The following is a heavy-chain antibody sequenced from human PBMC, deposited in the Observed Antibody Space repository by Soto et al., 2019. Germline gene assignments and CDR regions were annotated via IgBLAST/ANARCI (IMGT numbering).Heavy chain of an antibody. CDR1: GGSISSSSYY. Sequence: SEPRSLTCTVSGGSISSSSYYWGWIRQPPGKGLEWIGSIYYSGSTYYNPSLKSRVTISVDTSKNQFSLKLSSVTAADTAVYYCARQQPPLAYYYYGMDVWGQGTTVTVSS. V-gene: IGHV4-39*01. CDR2: IYYSGST. D-gene: IGHD1-1*01. CDR3: ARQQPPLAYYYYGMDV. J-gene: IGHJ6*02.